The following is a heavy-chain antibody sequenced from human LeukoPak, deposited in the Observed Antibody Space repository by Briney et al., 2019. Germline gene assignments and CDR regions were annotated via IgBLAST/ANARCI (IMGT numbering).Heavy chain of an antibody. D-gene: IGHD3-3*01. CDR2: IYYSGST. V-gene: IGHV4-39*07. J-gene: IGHJ4*02. Sequence: SETLSLTCTVSGGSISSSSYYWGWIRQPPGKGLEWIGSIYYSGSTYYNPSLKSRVTISVDTSKNQFSLKLSSVTAADTAVYYCARGRTRLRFLAWGQGTLVTVSS. CDR3: ARGRTRLRFLA. CDR1: GGSISSSSYY.